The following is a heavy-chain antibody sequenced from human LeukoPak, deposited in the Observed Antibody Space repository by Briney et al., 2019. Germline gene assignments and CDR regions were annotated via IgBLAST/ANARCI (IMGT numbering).Heavy chain of an antibody. D-gene: IGHD6-13*01. V-gene: IGHV4-4*09. Sequence: SETLSLTCTVSGGSISSYYWSWIRQPPGKGLEWIGYIYTSGSTNYNPSLKSRVTISVDTSKNQFSLKLSSVTAADTAVYYCARAGRGYGNWFDPWGQGTLVTVSS. CDR3: ARAGRGYGNWFDP. CDR2: IYTSGST. CDR1: GGSISSYY. J-gene: IGHJ5*02.